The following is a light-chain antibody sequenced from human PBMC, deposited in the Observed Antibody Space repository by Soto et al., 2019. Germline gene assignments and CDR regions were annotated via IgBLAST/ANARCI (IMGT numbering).Light chain of an antibody. CDR3: QQYLTSPKT. CDR2: AAS. J-gene: IGKJ1*01. Sequence: EIVMTQSPATLSVSPGERATLSCRASQSVSSTYLAWYQQKPAQAPRLLIYAASRRAPGIPERFSGSGSGTDFTLTISRLEPEDFAVYYCQQYLTSPKTFGQGTKVDI. CDR1: QSVSSTY. V-gene: IGKV3-20*01.